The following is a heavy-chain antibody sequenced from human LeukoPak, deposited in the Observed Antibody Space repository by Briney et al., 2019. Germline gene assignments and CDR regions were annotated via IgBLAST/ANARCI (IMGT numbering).Heavy chain of an antibody. CDR1: GFSLSTSGVG. CDR3: AHRRSWHTTVTSPDWFDP. V-gene: IGHV2-5*02. J-gene: IGHJ5*02. D-gene: IGHD4-17*01. Sequence: SGPTLVNPTQTLTLTCTFSGFSLSTSGVGVGWIRQPPGKALEWLALIYWDDDKRYSPSLKSRLTITKDTSKNQVVLTMTNMDPVDTATYYCAHRRSWHTTVTSPDWFDPWGQGTLVTVSS. CDR2: IYWDDDK.